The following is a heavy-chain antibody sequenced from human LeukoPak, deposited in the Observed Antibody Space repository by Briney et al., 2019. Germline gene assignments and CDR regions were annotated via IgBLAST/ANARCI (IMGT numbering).Heavy chain of an antibody. J-gene: IGHJ5*02. CDR3: ARIGLAVAITDCFDP. Sequence: ASVKVSCKASGYTFSSYGISWVRQAPGQGLEWMGWISAYNGNTNYAQKFQGRVTMTRDTSISTAYMELNRLTSDDTAVYYCARIGLAVAITDCFDPWGQGTLVTVSS. D-gene: IGHD2-2*02. CDR2: ISAYNGNT. CDR1: GYTFSSYG. V-gene: IGHV1-18*01.